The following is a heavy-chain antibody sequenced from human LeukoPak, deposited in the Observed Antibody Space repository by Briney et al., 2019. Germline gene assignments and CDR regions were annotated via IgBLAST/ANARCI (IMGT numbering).Heavy chain of an antibody. V-gene: IGHV1-3*01. CDR2: INAGNGNT. D-gene: IGHD3-3*01. Sequence: GSSVKVSCKASGYTFTSYAMHWVRQAPGQRLEWMGWINAGNGNTKYSQKFQGRVTITRDTSASTAYMELSSLRSEDTAVYYCAKGFWSGYQSYGYYYYGMDVWGQGTTVTVSS. J-gene: IGHJ6*02. CDR3: AKGFWSGYQSYGYYYYGMDV. CDR1: GYTFTSYA.